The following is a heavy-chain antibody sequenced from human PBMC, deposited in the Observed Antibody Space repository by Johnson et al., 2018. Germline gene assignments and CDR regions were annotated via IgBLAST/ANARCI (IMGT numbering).Heavy chain of an antibody. J-gene: IGHJ6*02. CDR1: GYIFTSYD. CDR3: ARGLPPYYYKYGMAV. Sequence: QVQLVRSGAEVKKXGASVKVXCKASGYIFTSYDINWVRQATGQGLEWMGWMNSNSGNTGYAQKFQGRVTMTRNTSISTAYMELSSLRSEDTAVYYCARGLPPYYYKYGMAVWGQGTTVTVSS. V-gene: IGHV1-8*01. CDR2: MNSNSGNT.